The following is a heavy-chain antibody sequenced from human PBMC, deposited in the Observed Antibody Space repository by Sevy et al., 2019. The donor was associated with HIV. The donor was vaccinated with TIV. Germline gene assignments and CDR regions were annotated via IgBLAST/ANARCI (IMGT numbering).Heavy chain of an antibody. CDR3: ARGGYSYGRGFDY. J-gene: IGHJ4*02. D-gene: IGHD5-18*01. CDR2: IYYSGST. Sequence: SETLSLTCTVSGGSISSYYWSWIRQPPGKGLEWIGYIYYSGSTNYNPSLKSRVTISVDTSKNQFSLKLSSVTAADTAVYYCARGGYSYGRGFDYWGQGTLVIVSS. CDR1: GGSISSYY. V-gene: IGHV4-59*01.